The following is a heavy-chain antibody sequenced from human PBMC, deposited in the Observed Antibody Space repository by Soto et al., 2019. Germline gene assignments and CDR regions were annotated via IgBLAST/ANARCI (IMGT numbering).Heavy chain of an antibody. D-gene: IGHD3-3*01. CDR2: ISYSGTTT. CDR3: AKRFTLFGEVKLSPDFDY. Sequence: EVQLLESGGGLVQPEGSQRLSCAAPGFTFSSHAMSWVRQAPGKGLEWVSAISYSGTTTYYAESVKGRFTISRDNSKNTLYLQMNSLRVEDTAIYYCAKRFTLFGEVKLSPDFDYWGQGPLVTVSS. CDR1: GFTFSSHA. V-gene: IGHV3-23*01. J-gene: IGHJ4*02.